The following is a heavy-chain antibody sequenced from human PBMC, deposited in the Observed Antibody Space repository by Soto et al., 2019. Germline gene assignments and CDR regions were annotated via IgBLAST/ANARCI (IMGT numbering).Heavy chain of an antibody. Sequence: SETLSLTCAFYGGSFSGYYWSWIRQPPGKGLEWIGEINHSGSTNYNPSLKSRVTISVDTSKNQFSLKLSSVTAADTAVYYCARGRSPEIVVVPAARILMYYFDYWGQGTLVTVSS. D-gene: IGHD2-2*01. CDR3: ARGRSPEIVVVPAARILMYYFDY. CDR2: INHSGST. V-gene: IGHV4-34*01. J-gene: IGHJ4*02. CDR1: GGSFSGYY.